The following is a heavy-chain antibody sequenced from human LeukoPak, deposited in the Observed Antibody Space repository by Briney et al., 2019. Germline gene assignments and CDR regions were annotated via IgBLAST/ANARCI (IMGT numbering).Heavy chain of an antibody. D-gene: IGHD3-22*01. CDR2: INPNSGGT. V-gene: IGHV1-2*02. J-gene: IGHJ3*02. Sequence: ASVKVSCKASGYTFTGYYMHWVRQAPGQGLEWMGWINPNSGGTNYAQKFQGRVTMTRDTSISTAYMELSRLRSDDTAVYYCARDTASSGYYYTKGHDAFDIWGQGTMVTVSS. CDR1: GYTFTGYY. CDR3: ARDTASSGYYYTKGHDAFDI.